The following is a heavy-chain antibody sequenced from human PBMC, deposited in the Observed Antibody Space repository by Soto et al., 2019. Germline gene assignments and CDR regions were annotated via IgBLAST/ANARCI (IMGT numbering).Heavy chain of an antibody. CDR2: IYNSGST. J-gene: IGHJ6*03. CDR1: GGSISNSY. Sequence: SETLSLTCTVSGGSISNSYWTWIRQPPGRGLEWIGYIYNSGSTNYNPSLKSRVTISVDTSKNQFSLKVSSVTAADTAVYYCARAPFYYYMDVWGKGTTVPVSS. CDR3: ARAPFYYYMDV. V-gene: IGHV4-59*01.